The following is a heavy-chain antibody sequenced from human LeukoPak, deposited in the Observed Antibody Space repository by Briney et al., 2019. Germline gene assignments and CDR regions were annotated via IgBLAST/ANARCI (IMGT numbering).Heavy chain of an antibody. CDR3: AREGGGYSYGSPFDY. Sequence: PSETLSLTCTVSGGSINNYYWSWIRQPPGKGLEWIGYFHSRWSTNYNPSLKSRVIISVDTSKNQFSLKLSSVTAADTAVYYCAREGGGYSYGSPFDYWGQGTLVTVSS. CDR1: GGSINNYY. J-gene: IGHJ4*02. V-gene: IGHV4-59*01. D-gene: IGHD5-18*01. CDR2: FHSRWST.